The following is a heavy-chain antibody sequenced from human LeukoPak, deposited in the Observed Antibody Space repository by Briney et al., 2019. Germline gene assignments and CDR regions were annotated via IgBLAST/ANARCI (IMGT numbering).Heavy chain of an antibody. CDR2: IYYSGST. Sequence: SETLSLTCTVSGGSISSSSYYWSWIRQPPGKGLEWIGYIYYSGSTNYNPSLKSRVTISVDTSKNQFSLKLSSVTAADTAVYYCAASGGSYATTVDYWGQGTLVTVSS. CDR3: AASGGSYATTVDY. J-gene: IGHJ4*02. V-gene: IGHV4-61*01. D-gene: IGHD1-26*01. CDR1: GGSISSSSYY.